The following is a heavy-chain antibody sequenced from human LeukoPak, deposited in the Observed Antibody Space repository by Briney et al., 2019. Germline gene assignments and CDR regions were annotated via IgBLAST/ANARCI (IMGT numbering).Heavy chain of an antibody. CDR2: INWHGGST. Sequence: PGGSLRLSCAASGFTVSSNYMSWVRQAPGKGLESFSGINWHGGSTGYADSVKGRFTISRDNAKNSLYLQMNSLRAEDTALYYCARQNYYDSSGYYYGNDYYYMDVWGKGTTVTVSS. D-gene: IGHD3-22*01. CDR1: GFTVSSNY. V-gene: IGHV3-20*04. J-gene: IGHJ6*03. CDR3: ARQNYYDSSGYYYGNDYYYMDV.